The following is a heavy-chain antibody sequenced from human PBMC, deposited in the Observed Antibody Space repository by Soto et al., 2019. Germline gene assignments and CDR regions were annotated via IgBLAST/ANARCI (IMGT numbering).Heavy chain of an antibody. J-gene: IGHJ4*02. CDR1: GGSFSGYY. Sequence: SETLSLTCAVYGGSFSGYYWSWIRQPPGKGLEWIGEINHSGSTNYNPSLKSRVTISVDTSKNQFSLKLSSVTAADTAVYYCARGKRQYYYDSSGYYSVYYFDYWGQGTLVTVSS. D-gene: IGHD3-22*01. V-gene: IGHV4-34*01. CDR2: INHSGST. CDR3: ARGKRQYYYDSSGYYSVYYFDY.